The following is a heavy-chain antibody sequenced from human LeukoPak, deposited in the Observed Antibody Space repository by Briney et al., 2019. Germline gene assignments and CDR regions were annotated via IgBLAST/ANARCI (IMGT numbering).Heavy chain of an antibody. CDR3: ARARGLDYYYYMDV. D-gene: IGHD3-10*01. CDR1: GFTFSSYS. J-gene: IGHJ6*03. Sequence: NPGGSLRLSCVASGFTFSSYSMNWVRQAPGKGLEWVSSISSSSSYIYYADSVKGRFTISRDNAKNSLYLQMNSLRAEDTAVYYCARARGLDYYYYMDVWGKGTTVTVSS. V-gene: IGHV3-21*01. CDR2: ISSSSSYI.